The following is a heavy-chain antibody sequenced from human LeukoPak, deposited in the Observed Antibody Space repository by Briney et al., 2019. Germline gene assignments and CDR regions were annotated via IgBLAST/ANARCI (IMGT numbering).Heavy chain of an antibody. D-gene: IGHD1-26*01. CDR3: ASSRVGATSNWFDP. CDR2: ISFDSSRT. CDR1: GFTFSGYA. Sequence: GGSLRLSCAASGFTFSGYAMSWVRQAPGKGLEWVSAISFDSSRTYYADSVKGRFTISRDNAKNTLYLQMNSLRAEDTAVYYCASSRVGATSNWFDPWGQGTLVTVSS. J-gene: IGHJ5*02. V-gene: IGHV3-23*01.